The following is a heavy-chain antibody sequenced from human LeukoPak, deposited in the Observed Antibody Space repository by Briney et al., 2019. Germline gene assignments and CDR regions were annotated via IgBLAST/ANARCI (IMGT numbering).Heavy chain of an antibody. Sequence: GGSLRLSCAASGFTFSDYSMHWVRQAPGKGLEWVSAISGSGGSTYYADSVKGRFTISRDNSKNTLYLQMNSLRAEDTAVYYCAKGLYDSSGYYYVSSDYWGQGTLVTVSS. J-gene: IGHJ4*02. D-gene: IGHD3-22*01. V-gene: IGHV3-23*01. CDR2: ISGSGGST. CDR1: GFTFSDYS. CDR3: AKGLYDSSGYYYVSSDY.